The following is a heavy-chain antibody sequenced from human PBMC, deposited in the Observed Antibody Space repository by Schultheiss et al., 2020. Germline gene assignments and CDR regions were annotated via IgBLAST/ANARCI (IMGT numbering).Heavy chain of an antibody. D-gene: IGHD3-22*01. CDR3: ARAGRPTFYYNSSGYSAPYGMDV. V-gene: IGHV3-13*01. CDR1: GFTFSSYD. CDR2: IGTAGDT. J-gene: IGHJ6*02. Sequence: GGSLRLSCAASGFTFSSYDMHWVRQATGKGLEWVSAIGTAGDTYYPGSVKGRFTISRENAKNSLYLQINSLRAGDTAVYYCARAGRPTFYYNSSGYSAPYGMDVWGQGTTVTVSS.